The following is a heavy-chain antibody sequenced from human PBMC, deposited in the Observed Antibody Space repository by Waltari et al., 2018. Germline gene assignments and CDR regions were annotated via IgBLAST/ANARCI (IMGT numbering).Heavy chain of an antibody. CDR1: GYTFTSYD. CDR3: ARSPMVRGVIITRWFDP. CDR2: MNPNSGNT. Sequence: QVQLVQSGAEVKKPGASVKVSCKASGYTFTSYDINCVRQATGQGLEWMGWMNPNSGNTGYAQKFQGRVTMTRNTSISTAYMELSSLRSEDTAVYYCARSPMVRGVIITRWFDPWGQGTLVTVSS. V-gene: IGHV1-8*01. D-gene: IGHD3-10*01. J-gene: IGHJ5*02.